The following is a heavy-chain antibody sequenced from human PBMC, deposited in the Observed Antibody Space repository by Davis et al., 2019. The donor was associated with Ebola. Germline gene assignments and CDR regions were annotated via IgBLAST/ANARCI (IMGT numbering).Heavy chain of an antibody. V-gene: IGHV4-34*01. CDR2: LTHSGST. CDR3: AAAARGWYQGRIDY. CDR1: GGSLTDYS. Sequence: PSETLSLTCAVYGGSLTDYSWTWIRRPPGQGLEWIGELTHSGSTKYKPSLSSRVTISLDTSKNHFYLSLKSVTAADTAVYYCAAAARGWYQGRIDYWGQGTLVTVSS. D-gene: IGHD6-19*01. J-gene: IGHJ4*02.